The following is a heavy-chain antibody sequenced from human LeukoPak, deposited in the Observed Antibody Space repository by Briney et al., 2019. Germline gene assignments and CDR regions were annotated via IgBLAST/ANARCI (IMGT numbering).Heavy chain of an antibody. D-gene: IGHD3-22*01. CDR1: GYTFTSYG. CDR2: ISAYNGNT. V-gene: IGHV1-18*01. J-gene: IGHJ4*02. CDR3: ARDSEDGYYDSSGYYGLFDY. Sequence: ASVKVSCKASGYTFTSYGISWVRQAPGQGLEWMGWISAYNGNTNYAQKLQGRVVMTTDTSTSTAYMELRSLRSDDTAVYYCARDSEDGYYDSSGYYGLFDYWGQGTLVTVSS.